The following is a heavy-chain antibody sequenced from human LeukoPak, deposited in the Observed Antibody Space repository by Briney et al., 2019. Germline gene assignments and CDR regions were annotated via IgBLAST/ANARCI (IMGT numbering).Heavy chain of an antibody. D-gene: IGHD1-1*01. J-gene: IGHJ4*02. CDR3: ARDRGTNGINDRGYFDY. Sequence: GGSLRLSCAASGFIFSSYVMGWVRQAPGKGLEWVSSISVGGGDTFASDSVKGRFTISRDNSKNTLYLQMNSLRAEDTAVYYCARDRGTNGINDRGYFDYWGQGTLVTVSS. CDR2: ISVGGGDT. CDR1: GFIFSSYV. V-gene: IGHV3-23*01.